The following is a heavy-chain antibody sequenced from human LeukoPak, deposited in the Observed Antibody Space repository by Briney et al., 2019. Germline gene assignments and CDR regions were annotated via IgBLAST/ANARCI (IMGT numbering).Heavy chain of an antibody. D-gene: IGHD6-13*01. CDR1: GYTFTGYY. Sequence: ASVKVSYKASGYTFTGYYMHWVRQAPGQGLEWMGWINPNSGGTNYAQKFQGRVTMTRDTSISTAYMELSRLRSDDTAVYYCARTGYSSSWPISAFDIWGQGTMVTVSS. J-gene: IGHJ3*02. CDR3: ARTGYSSSWPISAFDI. CDR2: INPNSGGT. V-gene: IGHV1-2*02.